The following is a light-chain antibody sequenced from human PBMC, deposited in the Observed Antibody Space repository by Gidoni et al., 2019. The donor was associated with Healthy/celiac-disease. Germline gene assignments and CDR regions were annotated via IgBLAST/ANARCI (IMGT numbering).Light chain of an antibody. CDR1: SSDVGGYNY. CDR3: CSYAGSYNYV. V-gene: IGLV2-11*01. J-gene: IGLJ1*01. Sequence: QSALTQPRSVSGSPGQSVTISCTGTSSDVGGYNYVPWYQQHPGKAPKLMIYDVSKRPSGVLDRFSGSKSGNTASLTISGLQAEDEADYYCCSYAGSYNYVFGTGTKVTVL. CDR2: DVS.